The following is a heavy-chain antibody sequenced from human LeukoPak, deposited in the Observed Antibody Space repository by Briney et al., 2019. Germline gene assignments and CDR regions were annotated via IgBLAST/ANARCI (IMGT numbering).Heavy chain of an antibody. J-gene: IGHJ4*02. CDR3: ARGRMVRGVNFDY. CDR1: GYTFTSYD. D-gene: IGHD3-10*01. Sequence: ASVKVSCKASGYTFTSYDINWVRQATGQGLEWMGWMNPNSGNTGYAQKFQGRVTMARNTSISTDYMELSSLRSEDTAVYYCARGRMVRGVNFDYWGQGTLVTVSS. V-gene: IGHV1-8*01. CDR2: MNPNSGNT.